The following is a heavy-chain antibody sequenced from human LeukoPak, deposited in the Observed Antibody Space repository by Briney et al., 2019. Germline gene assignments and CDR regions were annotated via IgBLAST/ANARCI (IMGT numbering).Heavy chain of an antibody. CDR2: ISGSGGST. J-gene: IGHJ4*02. V-gene: IGHV3-23*01. D-gene: IGHD6-13*01. CDR3: AKSHGSSWYEFDY. Sequence: GGSLRLSCAASGFTLSSYAMSWVRQAPGKGLEWVSTISGSGGSTYYADSVKGRFTISRDNSKNTLYLQMNSLRAEDTAVYYCAKSHGSSWYEFDYWGQGTLVTVSS. CDR1: GFTLSSYA.